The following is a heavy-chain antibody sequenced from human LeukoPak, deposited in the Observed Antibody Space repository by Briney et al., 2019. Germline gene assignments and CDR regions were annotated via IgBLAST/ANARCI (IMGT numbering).Heavy chain of an antibody. Sequence: SETLSLTCTVSGGSISSYYWSWIRQPPGKGLEWIGYIYYSGSTNYNPSLKSRVTISVDTSKNQFSLKLSSVTAADTAVYYCARLPEADSSGWYGGFFDYWGQGTLVTVSS. J-gene: IGHJ4*02. D-gene: IGHD6-19*01. CDR2: IYYSGST. CDR3: ARLPEADSSGWYGGFFDY. CDR1: GGSISSYY. V-gene: IGHV4-59*01.